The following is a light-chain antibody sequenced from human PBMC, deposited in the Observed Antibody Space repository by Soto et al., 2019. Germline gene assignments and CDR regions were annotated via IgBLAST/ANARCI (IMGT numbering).Light chain of an antibody. CDR2: GSS. CDR1: QSVSNNY. Sequence: EVVLTQSPGTLSLSPGERATLSCRASQSVSNNYLAWYQQKPGQAPRLLIFGSSDRATGIPDRFSGSGSGTDFTLTISRLEPEDFAMYYCQQYGSSPPYTFRLGTKLEIK. CDR3: QQYGSSPPYT. V-gene: IGKV3-20*01. J-gene: IGKJ2*01.